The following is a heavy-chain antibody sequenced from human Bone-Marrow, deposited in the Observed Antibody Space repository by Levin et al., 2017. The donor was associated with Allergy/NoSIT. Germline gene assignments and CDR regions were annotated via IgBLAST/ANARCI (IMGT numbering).Heavy chain of an antibody. CDR1: GFSFNNYS. V-gene: IGHV3-21*01. Sequence: GESLKISCAASGFSFNNYSMNWVRQAPGKGLEWVSSISSRSSHIYYVDSVEGRFTISRDNAKSSLFLQMNSLRAEDTAVYYCARAKQGYIYDPFDMWGQETLVTVSS. J-gene: IGHJ3*02. CDR3: ARAKQGYIYDPFDM. D-gene: IGHD5-18*01. CDR2: ISSRSSHI.